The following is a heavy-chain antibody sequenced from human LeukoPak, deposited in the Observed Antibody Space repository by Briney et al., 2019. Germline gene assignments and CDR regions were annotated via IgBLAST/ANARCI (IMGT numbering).Heavy chain of an antibody. CDR2: ISGSGGST. D-gene: IGHD4-11*01. CDR1: GFTFSSYA. Sequence: PGGSLRLSCAASGFTFSSYAMSWARQAPGKGLEWVSGISGSGGSTYYADSVKGRYTIPRDNSKNTLNLQMNSLRAEDTAVYYCAKDHTVTTDVTYYYYGMDVWGQGTTVTVSS. J-gene: IGHJ6*02. CDR3: AKDHTVTTDVTYYYYGMDV. V-gene: IGHV3-23*01.